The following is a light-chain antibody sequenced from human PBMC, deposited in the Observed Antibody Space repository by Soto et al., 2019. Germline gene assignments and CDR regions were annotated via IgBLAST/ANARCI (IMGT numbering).Light chain of an antibody. CDR1: QSVSSY. V-gene: IGKV3-11*01. CDR2: DAS. Sequence: EIVLTQSPATLSLSPGERATLSCRASQSVSSYLAWYQQKPGQAPRLLIYDASNRATGIPARFSGSGSGTDFPLTISSLEPEDFAVYYCQQRSNWHFTFGPGTKVDIQ. J-gene: IGKJ3*01. CDR3: QQRSNWHFT.